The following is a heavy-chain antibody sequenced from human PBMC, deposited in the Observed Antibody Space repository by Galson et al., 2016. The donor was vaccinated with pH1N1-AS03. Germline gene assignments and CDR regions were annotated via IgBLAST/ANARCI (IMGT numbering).Heavy chain of an antibody. D-gene: IGHD2-2*01. J-gene: IGHJ4*02. CDR1: GYSISRGYC. V-gene: IGHV4-38-2*01. CDR3: VRSDGVITASNTRPEGGDY. CDR2: IYHTGST. Sequence: TLSLTCGVSGYSISRGYCWGWIRQAPGKGLEWIGSIYHTGSTYYNPSLKSRLTISMDTSKNQFSLNLSSVTAADTALYYCVRSDGVITASNTRPEGGDYWGQGTLVTVSS.